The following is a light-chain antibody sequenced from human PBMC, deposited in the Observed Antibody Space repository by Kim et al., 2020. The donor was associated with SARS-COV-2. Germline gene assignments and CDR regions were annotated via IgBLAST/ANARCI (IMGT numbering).Light chain of an antibody. Sequence: IVLTQSPGTLSLSPGERATLSCRASQSVDSKYLAWYQQTPGQSPRLLIYGASSRATGIPDRFSGSGSGTDFTLTISILESEDFAVYYCQQYGASPPWTFSQGTKVDIK. J-gene: IGKJ1*01. CDR1: QSVDSKY. CDR3: QQYGASPPWT. CDR2: GAS. V-gene: IGKV3-20*01.